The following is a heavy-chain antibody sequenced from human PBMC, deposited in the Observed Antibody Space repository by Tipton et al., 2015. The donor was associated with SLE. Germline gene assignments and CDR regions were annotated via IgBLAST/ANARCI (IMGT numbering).Heavy chain of an antibody. CDR3: SRGTHANGWSD. V-gene: IGHV6-1*01. CDR2: TYYRSKWYT. Sequence: PSRGLEWLGRTYYRSKWYTDYAVSVKSRITIDPDTSKNQFSLQLNSVTPEHTAVYYCSRGTHANGWSDWGQGTLVTVSS. J-gene: IGHJ4*02. D-gene: IGHD6-19*01.